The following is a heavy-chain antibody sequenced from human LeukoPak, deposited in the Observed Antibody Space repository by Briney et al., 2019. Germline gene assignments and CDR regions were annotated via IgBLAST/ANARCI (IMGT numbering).Heavy chain of an antibody. CDR3: VRDLSWSEDP. CDR2: INPNNGDT. Sequence: GASVTVSCKASGYTFTVYFMHWVRQAPGQGLEWMGRINPNNGDTIYAQKFQGRVTMTRDTSITTGYMELSRLTSDDTAVYYCVRDLSWSEDPWGQGTLVTVSS. D-gene: IGHD2/OR15-2a*01. CDR1: GYTFTVYF. V-gene: IGHV1-2*06. J-gene: IGHJ5*02.